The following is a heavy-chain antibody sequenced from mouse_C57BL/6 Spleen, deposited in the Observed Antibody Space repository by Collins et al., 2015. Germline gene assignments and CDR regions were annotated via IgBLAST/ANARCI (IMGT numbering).Heavy chain of an antibody. CDR2: INSDSSAI. CDR1: GFTFSGFW. D-gene: IGHD4-1*01. CDR3: MRYATGWYFDV. J-gene: IGHJ1*01. Sequence: EVQLLETGGGLVQPGGSRGLSCEGSGFTFSGFWMSWVRQTPGKTLEWIGDINSDSSAINYAPSIKDRFTIFRDNDKSTLYLQMSNVRSEDTATYFCMRYATGWYFDVWGAGTTVTVSS. V-gene: IGHV11-2*02.